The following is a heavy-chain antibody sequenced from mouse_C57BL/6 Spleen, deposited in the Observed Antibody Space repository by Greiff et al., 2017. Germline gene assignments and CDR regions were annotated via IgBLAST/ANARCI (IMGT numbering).Heavy chain of an antibody. V-gene: IGHV1-62-2*01. Sequence: VQLQESGAELVKPGASVKLSCKASGYTFTEYTIHWVKQRSGQGLEWIGWFYPGSGSINYNAKFKDKATLTADKSSSTVYMELSRLTSDDSAVYFCARHEEGAYDGYLWFAYWGQGTLVTVSA. CDR1: GYTFTEYT. CDR2: FYPGSGSI. CDR3: ARHEEGAYDGYLWFAY. J-gene: IGHJ3*01. D-gene: IGHD2-3*01.